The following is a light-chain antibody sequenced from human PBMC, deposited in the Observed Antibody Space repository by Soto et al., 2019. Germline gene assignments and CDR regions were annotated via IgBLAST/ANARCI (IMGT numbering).Light chain of an antibody. CDR3: QEIDSYPPT. V-gene: IGKV1-9*01. CDR1: QDVNNH. Sequence: DIQLTQSPSPLSAGVGDRVSITCRASQDVNNHLAWYQQTPGRAPKLLISYVSTLQSGVTSRFSGSGSGTAFTLTINSLQPEDFATYYCQEIDSYPPTFGQGTRLEIK. CDR2: YVS. J-gene: IGKJ5*01.